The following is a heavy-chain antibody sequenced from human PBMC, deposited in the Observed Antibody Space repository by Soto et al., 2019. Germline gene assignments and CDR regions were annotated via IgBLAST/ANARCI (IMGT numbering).Heavy chain of an antibody. CDR2: IYYSGST. V-gene: IGHV4-31*03. D-gene: IGHD2-2*01. J-gene: IGHJ5*02. CDR1: GGSISSGGYY. Sequence: QVQLQESGPGLVKPSQTLSLTCTVSGGSISSGGYYWSWIRQHPGKGLEWIGYIYYSGSTYYNPSRKSRVTISVDTSKNQFSLKLSSVTAADTAVYYCARALRCRYCSSTSTPNWFDPWGQGTLVTVSS. CDR3: ARALRCRYCSSTSTPNWFDP.